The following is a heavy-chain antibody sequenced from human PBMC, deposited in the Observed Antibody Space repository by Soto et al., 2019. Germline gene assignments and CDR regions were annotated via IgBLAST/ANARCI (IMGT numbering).Heavy chain of an antibody. CDR2: ILHDGNNK. D-gene: IGHD3-10*01. Sequence: QVQLVESGGGVVQPGRSLRLSCAASGFTFSNYIMHWDRQAPGKGLEWVAIILHDGNNKYYADSVKGRFTISRDNSKNTLYLQMNSLRTEDTAIYYCARDDEGGSYCDLGYWGQGTLVTVSS. CDR3: ARDDEGGSYCDLGY. V-gene: IGHV3-30-3*01. J-gene: IGHJ4*02. CDR1: GFTFSNYI.